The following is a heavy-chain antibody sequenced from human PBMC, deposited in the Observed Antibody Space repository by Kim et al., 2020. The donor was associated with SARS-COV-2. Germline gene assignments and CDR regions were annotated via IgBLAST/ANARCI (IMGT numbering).Heavy chain of an antibody. D-gene: IGHD6-19*01. CDR3: VKGLSTVPGSKDFDY. Sequence: GGSLRLSCAGSGFNFGTYAMLWIRQAPGKGLEWVSRIGSTSENIYYADSVKGRFTTSRDNSKNTVFLQMHSLRDEDKAIYYCVKGLSTVPGSKDFDYWGQGTLVTVSS. J-gene: IGHJ4*02. CDR1: GFNFGTYA. V-gene: IGHV3-23*05. CDR2: IGSTSENI.